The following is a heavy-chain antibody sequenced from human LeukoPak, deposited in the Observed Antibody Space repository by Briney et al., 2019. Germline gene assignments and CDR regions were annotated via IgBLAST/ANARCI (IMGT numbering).Heavy chain of an antibody. D-gene: IGHD5-12*01. CDR1: GFTVSSNY. J-gene: IGHJ6*02. Sequence: GGSLRLSCAVSGFTVSSNYMSWVRQAPGRGLEWVSIIYSGGSTYYADSVKGRFTISRDSSKDTVYLQMNSLRAEDTAVYYCARDRMYVSGSYYGMDVWGQGTTVTVSS. CDR2: IYSGGST. V-gene: IGHV3-66*01. CDR3: ARDRMYVSGSYYGMDV.